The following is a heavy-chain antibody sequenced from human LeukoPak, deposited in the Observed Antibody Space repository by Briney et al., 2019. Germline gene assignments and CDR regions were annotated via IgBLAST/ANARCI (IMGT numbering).Heavy chain of an antibody. V-gene: IGHV4-59*08. J-gene: IGHJ6*02. CDR3: ARHKYGMDV. CDR1: GGSISSYY. CDR2: INHSGNT. Sequence: SETLSLTCTVSGGSISSYYWSWIRQPPGKGLEWIGEINHSGNTNYNPSLKSRVTISVGTSKNQFSLKLNSVTAADTAVYYCARHKYGMDVWGQGTTVTVSS.